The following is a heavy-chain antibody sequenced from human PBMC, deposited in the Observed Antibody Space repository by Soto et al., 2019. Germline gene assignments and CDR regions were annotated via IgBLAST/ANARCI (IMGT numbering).Heavy chain of an antibody. CDR3: AKVLSGYDYYYYYYMDV. CDR1: GFTFSSYA. CDR2: ISGSGGST. Sequence: GGSLRLSCAASGFTFSSYAMSWVRQAPGKGLEWVSAISGSGGSTYYADSVKGRFTISRDNSKNTLYLQMNSLRAEDTAVYYCAKVLSGYDYYYYYYMDVWGKGTTVTVSS. D-gene: IGHD5-12*01. J-gene: IGHJ6*03. V-gene: IGHV3-23*01.